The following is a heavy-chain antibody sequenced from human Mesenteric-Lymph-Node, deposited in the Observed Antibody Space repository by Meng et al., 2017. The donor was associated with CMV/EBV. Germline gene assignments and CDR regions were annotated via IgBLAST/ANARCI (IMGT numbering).Heavy chain of an antibody. CDR1: SISSRNW. V-gene: IGHV4-4*02. CDR2: IYHRGIT. J-gene: IGHJ5*01. D-gene: IGHD3-10*01. Sequence: SISSRNWWSWVRQTPGKGLEWIAEIYHRGITNYNPSLKSRVTISVDISKNQFSLRLTSVTAADTAVYYCARDGRGYFGAGSFSWFDSRGQGTLVTVSS. CDR3: ARDGRGYFGAGSFSWFDS.